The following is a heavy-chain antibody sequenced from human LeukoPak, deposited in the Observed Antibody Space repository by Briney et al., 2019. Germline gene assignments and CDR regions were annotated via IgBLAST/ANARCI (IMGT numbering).Heavy chain of an antibody. CDR2: INPSGGST. D-gene: IGHD2-21*02. Sequence: ASVKVSCKASGYTFTGYYMHWVRQAPGQGLEWMGIINPSGGSTSYAQKFQGRVTMTRDMSTSTVYMELSSLRSEDTAVYYCAREGVVVTAIRGYYYYYMDVWGKGTTVTVSS. CDR3: AREGVVVTAIRGYYYYYMDV. V-gene: IGHV1-46*01. CDR1: GYTFTGYY. J-gene: IGHJ6*03.